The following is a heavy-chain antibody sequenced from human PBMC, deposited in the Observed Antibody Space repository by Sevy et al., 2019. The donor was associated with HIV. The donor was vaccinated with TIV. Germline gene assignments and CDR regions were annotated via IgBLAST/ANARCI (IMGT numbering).Heavy chain of an antibody. Sequence: SETLSLGCTVSGDSLSGYQWNWIRQPPGKGLEWIGYIYDSGRTNYNPSLKSRVAISVDTSKNQFSLNLNSVTAADTAVYYCARSLNNYGRGVYQMGLDYWGQGTLVTVSS. CDR1: GDSLSGYQ. J-gene: IGHJ4*02. CDR2: IYDSGRT. V-gene: IGHV4-59*01. CDR3: ARSLNNYGRGVYQMGLDY. D-gene: IGHD3-22*01.